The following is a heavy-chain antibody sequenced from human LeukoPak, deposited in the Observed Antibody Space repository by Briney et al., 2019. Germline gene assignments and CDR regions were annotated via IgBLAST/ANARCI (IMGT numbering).Heavy chain of an antibody. V-gene: IGHV1-2*02. J-gene: IGHJ4*02. CDR1: RYTFTGYY. CDR2: INPNSGGT. D-gene: IGHD6-19*01. Sequence: ASAKVSCKASRYTFTGYYVHWVRQAPGQGLEWMGWINPNSGGTNYAQKFQGRVTMTRDTSISTAYMELSSLRSDDTAVYYCARGIGQWLGIDYWGQGTLVTVSS. CDR3: ARGIGQWLGIDY.